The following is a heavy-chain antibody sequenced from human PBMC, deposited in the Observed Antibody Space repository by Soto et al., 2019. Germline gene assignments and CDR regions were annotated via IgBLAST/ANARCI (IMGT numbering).Heavy chain of an antibody. V-gene: IGHV4-59*01. CDR3: ARESAGSGKNNWFDP. CDR2: IHRTGST. CDR1: RGSISSYY. J-gene: IGHJ5*02. D-gene: IGHD3-10*01. Sequence: SETLSLTCSVSRGSISSYYWSWVRQPPGKGLEWIGFIHRTGSTKYNPSLESRVTISVDTSQNQLSLRLSSVTAADTAVYYCARESAGSGKNNWFDPWGQGILVTVSS.